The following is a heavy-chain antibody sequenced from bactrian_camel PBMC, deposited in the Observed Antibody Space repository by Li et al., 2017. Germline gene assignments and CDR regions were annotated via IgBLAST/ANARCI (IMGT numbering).Heavy chain of an antibody. CDR3: VAGWTQYHY. J-gene: IGHJ4*01. Sequence: DVQLVESGGGLVQPGGSLRLSCAASGFTFSSHVMMWVRQAPGKGLERVSTIVWLGGGTYYADSVKGRFTISRDNAKNTVYLQLNVLKAEDMAMYYCVAGWTQYHYWGQGTQVTVS. CDR2: IVWLGGGT. V-gene: IGHV3S40*01. CDR1: GFTFSSHV. D-gene: IGHD5*01.